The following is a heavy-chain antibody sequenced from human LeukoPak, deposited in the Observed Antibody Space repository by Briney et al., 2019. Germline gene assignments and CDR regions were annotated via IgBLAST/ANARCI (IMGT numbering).Heavy chain of an antibody. Sequence: PGGSLRLSCAASGFTFSGSAMHWVRQASGKGLEWVGRIRSKANSYATAYAASVKGRFTISRDDSKNTAYLQMNSLKTEDTAVYYCTRPGSAYYYDSSGYSFDYWGQGTLVTVSS. J-gene: IGHJ4*02. CDR2: IRSKANSYAT. CDR3: TRPGSAYYYDSSGYSFDY. CDR1: GFTFSGSA. D-gene: IGHD3-22*01. V-gene: IGHV3-73*01.